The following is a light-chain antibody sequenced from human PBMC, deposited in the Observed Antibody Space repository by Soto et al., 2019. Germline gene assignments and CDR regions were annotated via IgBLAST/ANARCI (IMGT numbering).Light chain of an antibody. CDR2: EVR. Sequence: SALTQPASVSGSPGQSITISCTGTSSDVGNYNYVSWYQHHPGKAPKVMIYEVRNRPSGVSNRFSGSKSGNTASLTISGLQAEDEADYYCCSYTSTKPRVFGTGTKVTVL. CDR1: SSDVGNYNY. V-gene: IGLV2-14*01. J-gene: IGLJ1*01. CDR3: CSYTSTKPRV.